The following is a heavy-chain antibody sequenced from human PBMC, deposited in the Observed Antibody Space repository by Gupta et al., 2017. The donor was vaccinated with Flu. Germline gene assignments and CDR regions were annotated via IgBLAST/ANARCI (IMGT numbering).Heavy chain of an antibody. CDR3: ARQSVGTRYYYALDV. V-gene: IGHV4-39*01. J-gene: IGHJ6*02. Sequence: TYDWGWIRQPPGKGLEWIGSIYYSGSTYYNPSLKSRVTISVDTSKNQFSLKLSSVTAADTAVYYCARQSVGTRYYYALDVWGQGTTVTVSS. D-gene: IGHD1-26*01. CDR2: IYYSGST. CDR1: TYD.